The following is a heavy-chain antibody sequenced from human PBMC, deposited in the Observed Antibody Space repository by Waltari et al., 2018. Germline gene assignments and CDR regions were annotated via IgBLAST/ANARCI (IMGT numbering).Heavy chain of an antibody. CDR1: VGTFSSYA. V-gene: IGHV1-69*05. Sequence: QFQLVQSGAEVKKPGSSLKVSCKASVGTFSSYAISWVRQDPGQWLEWMGGIIPICGTANYSQKCQGRVTMTTDESTSTAYMELISLRSEDTAVYYCARSRSSGMDVWGQGTTVTVSS. CDR3: ARSRSSGMDV. J-gene: IGHJ6*02. CDR2: IIPICGTA. D-gene: IGHD3-3*01.